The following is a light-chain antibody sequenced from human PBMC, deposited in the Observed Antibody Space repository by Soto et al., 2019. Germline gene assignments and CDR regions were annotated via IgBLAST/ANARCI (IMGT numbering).Light chain of an antibody. CDR3: SSYADSIVL. V-gene: IGLV2-8*01. Sequence: QSALTQPPSASGSPGQSVTISCTGTSSDVGGYNYVSWYQQHPGKPPKLLISEVSKRPSGVPDRFSGSKSGNTASLTVSGLQAEDEADYYCSSYADSIVLFGGGTQLTVL. J-gene: IGLJ2*01. CDR2: EVS. CDR1: SSDVGGYNY.